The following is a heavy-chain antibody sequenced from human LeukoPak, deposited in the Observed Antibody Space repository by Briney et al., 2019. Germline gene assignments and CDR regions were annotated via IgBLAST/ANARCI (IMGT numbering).Heavy chain of an antibody. CDR1: GGSISSYY. CDR2: IYTSGST. CDR3: ARDGSYSSGWYPSDAFDI. V-gene: IGHV4-4*07. D-gene: IGHD6-19*01. J-gene: IGHJ3*02. Sequence: PSETLSLTCTVSGGSISSYYWSWIRQPAGKGLEWIGCIYTSGSTNYNPSLKSRVTMSVDTSKNQFSLKLSSVTAADTAVYYCARDGSYSSGWYPSDAFDIWGQGTMVTVSS.